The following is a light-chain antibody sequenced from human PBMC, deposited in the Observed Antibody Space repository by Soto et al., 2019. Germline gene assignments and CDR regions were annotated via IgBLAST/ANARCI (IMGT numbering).Light chain of an antibody. Sequence: EIVMTQSPATLSVSPGERATLSCRARQSVSSNLAWYQQKTGQAPRLLIYGASTRATGVPARFSGSGSGTEFTLTISSLQSEDFAVYSCQQYNNWPPAWTFGQGTKVDIK. V-gene: IGKV3-15*01. J-gene: IGKJ1*01. CDR3: QQYNNWPPAWT. CDR2: GAS. CDR1: QSVSSN.